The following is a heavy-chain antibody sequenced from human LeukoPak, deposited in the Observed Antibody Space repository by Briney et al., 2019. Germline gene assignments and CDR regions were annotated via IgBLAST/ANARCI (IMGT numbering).Heavy chain of an antibody. V-gene: IGHV3-7*04. CDR3: ARQNFEY. Sequence: PGGSLRLSCAASGFTFSSYWMNWVRQAPGRGLEWVANIKPDGSGKYYMDSVKGRFTISRDNAKNSLYLQMNSLRAEDTAVYYCARQNFEYWAQGTLVTVSS. CDR1: GFTFSSYW. J-gene: IGHJ4*02. CDR2: IKPDGSGK.